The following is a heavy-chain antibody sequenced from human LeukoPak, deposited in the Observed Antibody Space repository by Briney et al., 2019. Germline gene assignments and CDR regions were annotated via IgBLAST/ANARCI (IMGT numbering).Heavy chain of an antibody. CDR1: GFTFSSYA. J-gene: IGHJ4*02. V-gene: IGHV3-64*01. CDR2: VSSNGGST. Sequence: GGSLRLSCAASGFTFSSYAMHWVRQAPGMGLEYVSAVSSNGGSTYYANSVKGRFTISRDNSKNTLYLQMGSLRAEDMAVYYCARVGSSSSRLDYWGQGTLVTVSS. D-gene: IGHD6-6*01. CDR3: ARVGSSSSRLDY.